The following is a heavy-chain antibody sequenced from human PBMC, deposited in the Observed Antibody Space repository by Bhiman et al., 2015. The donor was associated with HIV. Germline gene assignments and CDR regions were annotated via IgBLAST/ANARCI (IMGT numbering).Heavy chain of an antibody. D-gene: IGHD3-10*01. Sequence: EVQLLESGGNLVQSGGSLRLSCAASGFTFSNYAMNWVRQAPGKGLEWVSTISGSGSSAYYADSVKGRFTISRDYSKNTLYLQMNSLRLEDTAVYYCAKARNGSGTYYIPEFDYWGQGTLVTVSS. J-gene: IGHJ4*02. V-gene: IGHV3-23*01. CDR3: AKARNGSGTYYIPEFDY. CDR1: GFTFSNYA. CDR2: ISGSGSSA.